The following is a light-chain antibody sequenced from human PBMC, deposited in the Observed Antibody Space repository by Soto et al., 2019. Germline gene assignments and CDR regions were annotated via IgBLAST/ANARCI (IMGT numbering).Light chain of an antibody. CDR1: SSNIGAGYD. CDR2: GNS. CDR3: QSYDSSLSGSGV. V-gene: IGLV1-40*01. Sequence: QSVLTQPPSVSGAPGQRVTISCTGSSSNIGAGYDVHWYQQLPGTAPKHLIYGNSNRPSGVPDRFSGSKSVTSASRAITGLQAEDEADYDCQSYDSSLSGSGVFGGGTKPTV. J-gene: IGLJ2*01.